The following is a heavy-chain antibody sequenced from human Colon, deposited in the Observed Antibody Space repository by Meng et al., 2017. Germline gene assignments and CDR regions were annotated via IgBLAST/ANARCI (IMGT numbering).Heavy chain of an antibody. J-gene: IGHJ3*02. Sequence: GESLKISCVVSGFTFSGSDVHWVRQASGKGLEWVGRIRSKTDTYATAFAASVKGRFTISRDDSKNTAYLPLNSLKTEDTAVYYCTVFSRGHIWGQGTMVTVSS. CDR2: IRSKTDTYAT. CDR1: GFTFSGSD. D-gene: IGHD3-3*02. CDR3: TVFSRGHI. V-gene: IGHV3-73*01.